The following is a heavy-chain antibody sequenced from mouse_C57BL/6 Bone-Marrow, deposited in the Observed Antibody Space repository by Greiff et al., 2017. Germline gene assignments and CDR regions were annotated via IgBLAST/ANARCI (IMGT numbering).Heavy chain of an antibody. CDR3: TRGRKYITTVGWYFDV. J-gene: IGHJ1*03. D-gene: IGHD1-1*01. V-gene: IGHV1-5*01. Sequence: EVQLQQSGTVLARPGASVKMSCKTSGYTFTSYWMHWVKQRPGQGLEWIGAIYPGNSDTSYNQKFKGKAKLTAVTSASTGYMELSSLTNEDSAVYYCTRGRKYITTVGWYFDVWGTGTTVTVSS. CDR2: IYPGNSDT. CDR1: GYTFTSYW.